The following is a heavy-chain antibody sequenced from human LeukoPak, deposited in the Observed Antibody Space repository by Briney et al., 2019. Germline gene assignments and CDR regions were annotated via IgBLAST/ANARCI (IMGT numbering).Heavy chain of an antibody. Sequence: SETLSLTCAVYGGSFSGYYWSWIRQPPGKGLEWIGEINHSGSTNYNPSLKSRVTISVDTSKNQFSLKLSSVTAADTAVYYCARLEYYVWGSYRYWGQGTLVTVSS. CDR3: ARLEYYVWGSYRY. V-gene: IGHV4-34*01. CDR1: GGSFSGYY. CDR2: INHSGST. J-gene: IGHJ4*02. D-gene: IGHD3-16*02.